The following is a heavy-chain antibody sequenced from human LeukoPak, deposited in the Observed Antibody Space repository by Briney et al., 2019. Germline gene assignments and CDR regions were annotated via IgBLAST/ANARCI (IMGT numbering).Heavy chain of an antibody. V-gene: IGHV3-7*03. CDR3: ARLKLGYWYFDL. CDR1: GFTFSSYW. Sequence: GGSLRLSCAASGFTFSSYWMSWVRQAPGKGLEWVANIKQDGSEKYYADSLKGRFAISRDNAKNSLYLHMHSLRAEDTAIYYCARLKLGYWYFDLWGRGTLLTVSS. D-gene: IGHD7-27*01. J-gene: IGHJ2*01. CDR2: IKQDGSEK.